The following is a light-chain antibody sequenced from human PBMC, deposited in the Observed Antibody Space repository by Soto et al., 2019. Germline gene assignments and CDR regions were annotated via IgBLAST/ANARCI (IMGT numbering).Light chain of an antibody. CDR3: QSYDNGLTGSLV. CDR2: ANT. J-gene: IGLJ2*01. V-gene: IGLV1-40*01. CDR1: NSNIGAGHD. Sequence: QSVLTQPPSVSGAPGQRVTISCTGNNSNIGAGHDVHWYQQVPGTAPRLLIYANTHRPSGVPDRFSGSRSATAASLAITGLQAEDEADYFCQSYDNGLTGSLVFGGGTQLTVL.